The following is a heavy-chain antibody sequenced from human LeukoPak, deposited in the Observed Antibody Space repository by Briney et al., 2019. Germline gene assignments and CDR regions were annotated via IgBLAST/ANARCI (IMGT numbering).Heavy chain of an antibody. D-gene: IGHD1-20*01. CDR2: IIPIFGTA. CDR3: ARGLTGTTFDY. J-gene: IGHJ4*02. Sequence: GASVKVSCKASGGTFSSYAISWVRQAPGQGLEWMGGIIPIFGTANYAQKFQGRVPITADESTSTAYMELSSLRSEDTAVYYCARGLTGTTFDYWGQGTLVTVSS. CDR1: GGTFSSYA. V-gene: IGHV1-69*13.